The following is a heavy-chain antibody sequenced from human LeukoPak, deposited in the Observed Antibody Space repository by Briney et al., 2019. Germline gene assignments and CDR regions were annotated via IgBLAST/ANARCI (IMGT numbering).Heavy chain of an antibody. Sequence: PGGSLRLSCAASGFTFSTYDMHWVRQATGKGLEWVSAIDTTGDTYYPGSVKGRFTISRDNSKNTLCLQMNSLRAEDAAVYYCARDHPGINAFDIWSQGTMVTVSS. D-gene: IGHD3-16*01. J-gene: IGHJ3*02. CDR1: GFTFSTYD. CDR3: ARDHPGINAFDI. V-gene: IGHV3-13*01. CDR2: IDTTGDT.